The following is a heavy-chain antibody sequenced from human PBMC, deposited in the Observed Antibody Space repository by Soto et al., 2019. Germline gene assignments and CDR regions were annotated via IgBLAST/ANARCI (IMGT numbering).Heavy chain of an antibody. CDR2: VSYSGGP. D-gene: IGHD1-20*01. CDR3: ARHYNTGAFFDY. CDR1: GASVSSSHY. Sequence: SETRARSWAVSGASVSSSHYWCFIRQPPGKGLECIGSVSYSGGPYYSPSFKSRITIFVDTSNNQFSLRVRSVTATGTAVYFCARHYNTGAFFDYWGQGKLVTVSS. J-gene: IGHJ4*02. V-gene: IGHV4-39*01.